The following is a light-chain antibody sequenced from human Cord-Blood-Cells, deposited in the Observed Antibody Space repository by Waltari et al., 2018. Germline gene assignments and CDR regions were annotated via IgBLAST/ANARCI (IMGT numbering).Light chain of an antibody. Sequence: EIVLTQSPATLSLSPGERATLSCRASQSVSSYVAWYQKKPGPAPRPLIYDASKRASGIPARFSGSGSGTDFALSISSLEPEDFAVYYCQQRSNGPPSYSFGQGTKLEIK. V-gene: IGKV3-11*01. CDR1: QSVSSY. J-gene: IGKJ2*03. CDR2: DAS. CDR3: QQRSNGPPSYS.